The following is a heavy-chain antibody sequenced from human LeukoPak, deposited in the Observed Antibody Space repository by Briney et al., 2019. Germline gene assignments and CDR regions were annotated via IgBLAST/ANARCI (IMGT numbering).Heavy chain of an antibody. J-gene: IGHJ4*02. CDR2: ISSDETTK. CDR1: GFTFSSYA. D-gene: IGHD2-21*02. Sequence: GGSLRLSCAASGFTFSSYAMHWVRQAPGKGLEWVAVISSDETTKYYADSVRGRFTISRDSSRNALYLQMNALRPEDTAMYYCARDPRGGDQRLDYFDNWGQGTLVTVSS. CDR3: ARDPRGGDQRLDYFDN. V-gene: IGHV3-30*01.